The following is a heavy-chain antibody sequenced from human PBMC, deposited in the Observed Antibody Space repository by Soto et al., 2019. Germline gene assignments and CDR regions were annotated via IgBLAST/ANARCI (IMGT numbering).Heavy chain of an antibody. CDR3: ASSHAGAHITAAVH. Sequence: PSETLSLTCTFSGGSVSSEHYYWNWIRQPPGKGLEWIGYIYHSGSTYYNPSLKSRVTISVDRSKNQFSLKLSSVTAADTAVYYCASSHAGAHITAAVHWGQGTLVTVSS. V-gene: IGHV4-61*01. CDR2: IYHSGST. CDR1: GGSVSSEHYY. J-gene: IGHJ4*02. D-gene: IGHD6-13*01.